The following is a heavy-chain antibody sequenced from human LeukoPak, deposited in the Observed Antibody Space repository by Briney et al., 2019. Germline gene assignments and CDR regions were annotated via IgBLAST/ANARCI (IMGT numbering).Heavy chain of an antibody. CDR1: GGFISSSSYY. D-gene: IGHD3-22*01. Sequence: PSETLSLTCTVSGGFISSSSYYWGWIRQPPGKGLEWIGSIYYSGSTYYNPSLKSRVTISVDTSKNQFSLKLSSVTAADTAVYYCARESRDSSGYYVDYWGQGTLVTVSS. J-gene: IGHJ4*02. CDR3: ARESRDSSGYYVDY. CDR2: IYYSGST. V-gene: IGHV4-39*07.